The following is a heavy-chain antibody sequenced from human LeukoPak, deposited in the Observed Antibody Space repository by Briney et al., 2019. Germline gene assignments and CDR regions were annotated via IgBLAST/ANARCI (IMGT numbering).Heavy chain of an antibody. CDR1: GYIFPDYY. CDR2: INPNSGGT. Sequence: ASVKVSCKGSGYIFPDYYIYWVRQAPGQGLEWMGRINPNSGGTHYAQKFQGRVTMTRDTSISTVYMVLSRLRSDDTAIYYCARDGGYCSSGAICYSRAEYYYYGMDVWGQGTTVTVSS. V-gene: IGHV1-2*06. CDR3: ARDGGYCSSGAICYSRAEYYYYGMDV. D-gene: IGHD2-2*01. J-gene: IGHJ6*02.